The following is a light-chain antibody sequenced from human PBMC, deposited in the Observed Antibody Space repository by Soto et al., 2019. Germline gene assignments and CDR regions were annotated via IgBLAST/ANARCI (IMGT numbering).Light chain of an antibody. Sequence: EIVLTQSPGTLSLSPGETATLSCRASQSIKNYFAWYQQRPGQSPRLLIYAASSRATGVPDRFSGGGSATDFTLTVSRLEPEDFAVYYCLQYGGSPRTFGQGTKLEIK. CDR2: AAS. CDR1: QSIKNY. J-gene: IGKJ2*01. V-gene: IGKV3-20*01. CDR3: LQYGGSPRT.